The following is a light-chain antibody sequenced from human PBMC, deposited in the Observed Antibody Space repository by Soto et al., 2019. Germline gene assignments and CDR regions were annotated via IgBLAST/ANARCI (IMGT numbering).Light chain of an antibody. J-gene: IGLJ2*01. CDR1: SSDVGGYNY. CDR3: SSYTGSSTLV. CDR2: EVS. V-gene: IGLV2-14*01. Sequence: QSALTQPASVSGSPGQSITISCTGTSSDVGGYNYVSWYQQHPGRAPKLMIYEVSNRPSGVSNRFSGSKSDNTASLTISGLQAEDEADYYCSSYTGSSTLVFGEGTKLTVL.